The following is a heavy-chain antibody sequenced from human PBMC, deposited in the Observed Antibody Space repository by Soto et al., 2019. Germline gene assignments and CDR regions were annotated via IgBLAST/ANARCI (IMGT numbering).Heavy chain of an antibody. D-gene: IGHD1-26*01. J-gene: IGHJ4*02. CDR2: INHSGST. V-gene: IGHV4-34*01. CDR1: GGSFSGYY. Sequence: QVQLQQWGAGLLKPSETLSVTCAVYGGSFSGYYWSWIRQPPGKGLEWIGEINHSGSTNYNPSLKSRVTISVDTSKNQFSLKLSSVTDAHTAVYYCARGLGSYWGYWGQGTLVTVSS. CDR3: ARGLGSYWGY.